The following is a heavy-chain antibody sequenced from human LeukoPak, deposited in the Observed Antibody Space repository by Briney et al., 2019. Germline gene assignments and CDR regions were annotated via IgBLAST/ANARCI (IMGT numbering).Heavy chain of an antibody. CDR3: AREPYSSGWYFSSYFDY. CDR1: GFTFSNYA. CDR2: ISYDGSNK. V-gene: IGHV3-30-3*01. D-gene: IGHD6-19*01. Sequence: PGGSLRLSCAASGFTFSNYAMLWVRQAPGKGLEWVAVISYDGSNKYYADSVKGRFTISRDNSKNTLYLQMSSLRAEDTAVYYCAREPYSSGWYFSSYFDYWGQGTLVTVSS. J-gene: IGHJ4*02.